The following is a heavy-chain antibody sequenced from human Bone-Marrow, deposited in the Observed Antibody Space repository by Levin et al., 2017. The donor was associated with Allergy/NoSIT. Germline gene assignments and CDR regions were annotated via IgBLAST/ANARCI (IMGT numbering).Heavy chain of an antibody. CDR3: AKPRVRGAYSFDY. CDR2: ISSDGSNK. V-gene: IGHV3-30*18. D-gene: IGHD3-10*01. Sequence: RAGGSLRLSCAASEFTFSNFDIHWVRQAPGKGLEWLSVISSDGSNKFYADSVKGRFTISRDNSKNTLYLQMNSLRAEDTALYYCAKPRVRGAYSFDYWGQGALVTVSS. CDR1: EFTFSNFD. J-gene: IGHJ4*02.